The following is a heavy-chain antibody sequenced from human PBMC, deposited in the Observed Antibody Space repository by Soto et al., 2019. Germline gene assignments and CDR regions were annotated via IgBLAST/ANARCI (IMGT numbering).Heavy chain of an antibody. Sequence: PVKVSCKASGGTFSSDAISWVRQAPGQGLEWMGGIIPIFGTANYAQKFQGRVTITADKSTSTAYMELSSLRSEDTAVYYCARGSGMGAPDGSFDIWGQGTMVTVSS. CDR3: ARGSGMGAPDGSFDI. CDR1: GGTFSSDA. V-gene: IGHV1-69*06. CDR2: IIPIFGTA. J-gene: IGHJ3*02. D-gene: IGHD1-26*01.